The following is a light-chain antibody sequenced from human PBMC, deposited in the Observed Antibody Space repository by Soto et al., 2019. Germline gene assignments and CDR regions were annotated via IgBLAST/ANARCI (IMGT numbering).Light chain of an antibody. V-gene: IGLV8-61*01. CDR2: TTS. CDR3: VLHMGSGNWV. Sequence: QTVVTQEPSFSVSPGGTVTLTCALSSGSVSSSHYPSWHQQTPGQAPRTLIYTTSTRSSGVPDRFSGSILGNKAALTITGAQADDESDCYCVLHMGSGNWVFGGGTKLTVL. J-gene: IGLJ3*02. CDR1: SGSVSSSHY.